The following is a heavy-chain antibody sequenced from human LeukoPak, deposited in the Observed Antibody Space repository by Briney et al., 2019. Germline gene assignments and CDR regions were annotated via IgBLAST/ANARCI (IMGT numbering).Heavy chain of an antibody. CDR2: MNPNSGNT. J-gene: IGHJ5*02. CDR1: GYTFTSYD. CDR3: ARGRYCSSTSCFAWLWFDP. D-gene: IGHD2-2*01. V-gene: IGHV1-8*03. Sequence: ASVKVSCKASGYTFTSYDINWVRQATGQGLEWMGWMNPNSGNTGYAQKFQGRVTITRNTSISTAYMELSSLRSEDTAVYYCARGRYCSSTSCFAWLWFDPWRQGTLVTVSS.